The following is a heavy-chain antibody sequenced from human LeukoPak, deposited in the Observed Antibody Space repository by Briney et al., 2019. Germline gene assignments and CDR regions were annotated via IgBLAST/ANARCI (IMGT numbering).Heavy chain of an antibody. D-gene: IGHD6-13*01. J-gene: IGHJ4*02. CDR1: GFTLSSYS. CDR2: LSYDGSNE. V-gene: IGHV3-30-3*01. Sequence: GGSLRLSCAASGFTLSSYSMHWVRQAPGKGLEWVAVLSYDGSNEYYTDSVKGRFTISRDNSKNTLLLQMNSLRIEDTAEYYCARDAPSPGAAHSSSYYFDYWGQGTLVTVPS. CDR3: ARDAPSPGAAHSSSYYFDY.